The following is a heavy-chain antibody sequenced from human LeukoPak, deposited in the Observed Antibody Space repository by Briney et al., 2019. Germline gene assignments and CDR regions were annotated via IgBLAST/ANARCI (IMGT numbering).Heavy chain of an antibody. CDR1: GFTFSTYA. CDR2: ISGSGGST. Sequence: GSLRLSCAASGFTFSTYAMSWVRLAPGKGLEWVSGISGSGGSTYYADSVKGRFTSSRDNSKNTLYVQMNSLRVEDTAVYYCAKSGGLSGSGRLAMDVWGQGTTVTVSS. D-gene: IGHD3-10*01. J-gene: IGHJ6*02. CDR3: AKSGGLSGSGRLAMDV. V-gene: IGHV3-23*01.